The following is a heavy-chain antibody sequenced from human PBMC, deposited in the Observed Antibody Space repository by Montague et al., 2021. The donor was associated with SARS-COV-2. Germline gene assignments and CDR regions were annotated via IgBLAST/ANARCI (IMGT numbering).Heavy chain of an antibody. CDR2: IYYSGST. V-gene: IGHV4-31*03. J-gene: IGHJ6*02. Sequence: TLSLTCTVSGGSISSGGYYWSWIRQHPGKGPEWIGYIYYSGSTYYNPSLKSRVTISVDTSKTQFSLKLSSVTAADTAVYYCAREKRHYCSSTSCYDNYYYYYGMDVWGQGTTVTVSS. D-gene: IGHD2-2*01. CDR3: AREKRHYCSSTSCYDNYYYYYGMDV. CDR1: GGSISSGGYY.